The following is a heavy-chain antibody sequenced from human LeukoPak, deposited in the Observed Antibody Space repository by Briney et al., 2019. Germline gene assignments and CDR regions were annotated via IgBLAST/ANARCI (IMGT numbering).Heavy chain of an antibody. D-gene: IGHD3-22*01. CDR1: GYTFTNYA. J-gene: IGHJ5*02. V-gene: IGHV1-3*04. CDR2: INTGNGNT. Sequence: ASVKVSCKASGYTFTNYAVQWVRQAPGQRLEWMGGINTGNGNTKYSQKFQGRVTITRDTSASTAYMELSSLRSEDTAVHYCARYDSSGYYYESAFDPWGQGTLVTVSS. CDR3: ARYDSSGYYYESAFDP.